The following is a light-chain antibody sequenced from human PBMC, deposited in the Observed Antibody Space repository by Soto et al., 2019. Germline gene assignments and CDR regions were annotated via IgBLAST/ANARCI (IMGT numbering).Light chain of an antibody. CDR3: QQYNDWPLT. CDR2: GAF. CDR1: QSVSSS. Sequence: EIVMAQSPATLSVSPGERVTLSCRASQSVSSSLAWYQQKPGQAPSLLIYGAFTRATGIPARFSGTGSGTEFTLTISSLHSEDFALYYCQQYNDWPLTFGHGTKVDIK. V-gene: IGKV3-15*01. J-gene: IGKJ1*01.